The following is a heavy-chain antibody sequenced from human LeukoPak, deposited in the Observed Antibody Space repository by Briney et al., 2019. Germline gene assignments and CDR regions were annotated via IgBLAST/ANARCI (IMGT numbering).Heavy chain of an antibody. V-gene: IGHV4-39*01. D-gene: IGHD3-22*01. J-gene: IGHJ4*02. CDR1: GGSISSSSYY. Sequence: PSETLSLTCTVSGGSISSSSYYWGWIRQPPGKGLEWIGSIYYSGSTYYNPSLKSRVTISVDTSKNQFSLKLSSVTAADTAVYYCARLAYYYDSSGSLIDYWGQGTLVTVSS. CDR2: IYYSGST. CDR3: ARLAYYYDSSGSLIDY.